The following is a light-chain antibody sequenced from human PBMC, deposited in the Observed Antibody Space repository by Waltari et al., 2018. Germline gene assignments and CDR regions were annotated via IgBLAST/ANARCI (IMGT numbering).Light chain of an antibody. V-gene: IGKV4-1*01. Sequence: DIVMTQSPDSLAVSLGKRATINCKSSQSVLYSSNDKNYLAWYRQIPGQPPKLLIYWASTRESGVPDRFSGSGSGTDFTLTISNLQAEDVAVYFCQQYYSTPPTFGQGTKVEIK. CDR2: WAS. CDR3: QQYYSTPPT. J-gene: IGKJ1*01. CDR1: QSVLYSSNDKNY.